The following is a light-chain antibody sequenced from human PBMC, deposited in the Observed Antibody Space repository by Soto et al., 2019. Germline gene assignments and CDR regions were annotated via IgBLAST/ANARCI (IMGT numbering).Light chain of an antibody. V-gene: IGKV3-20*01. CDR2: GAS. CDR1: QTVSSNF. Sequence: ESVLTQSPGTLSLSPGERATLSCRASQTVSSNFLAWYQQKPGQAPRLLIYGASSRATGIPDKFTGSGSGTDFTLTISRLEPEDFAVYYCQQYGNSPQTFGQGTKVE. J-gene: IGKJ1*01. CDR3: QQYGNSPQT.